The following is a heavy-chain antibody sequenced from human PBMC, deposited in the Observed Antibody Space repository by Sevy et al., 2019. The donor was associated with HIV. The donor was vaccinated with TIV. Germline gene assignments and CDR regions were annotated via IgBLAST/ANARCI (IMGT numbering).Heavy chain of an antibody. CDR2: IFHTGNT. CDR3: ARDGGTVTTPGYFDY. CDR1: GGSISSGAYS. J-gene: IGHJ4*02. V-gene: IGHV4-30-2*01. D-gene: IGHD4-17*01. Sequence: SETLSLTCTVAGGSISSGAYSWNWIRQPPGKGLEWIGYIFHTGNTYYNPSLKSRVTISVDRSKNHFSLKMTSVTAADTALYYCARDGGTVTTPGYFDYWGQGSLVTVSS.